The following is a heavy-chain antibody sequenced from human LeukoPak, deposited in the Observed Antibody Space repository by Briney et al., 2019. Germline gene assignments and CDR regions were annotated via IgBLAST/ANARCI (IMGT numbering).Heavy chain of an antibody. CDR3: AMGEGAVAGSFDY. CDR2: IHRGGST. D-gene: IGHD6-19*01. Sequence: GESLRLSCAASGFTVSRNYMGWVRQAPGEGLEWVSVIHRGGSTYYADSVKGRFTISRDNSKNTLYLQMNSLRPEDTAVYYCAMGEGAVAGSFDYWGQGTLVTVST. J-gene: IGHJ4*02. V-gene: IGHV3-66*02. CDR1: GFTVSRNY.